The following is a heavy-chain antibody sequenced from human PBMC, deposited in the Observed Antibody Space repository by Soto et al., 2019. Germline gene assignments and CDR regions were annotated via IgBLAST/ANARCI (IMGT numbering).Heavy chain of an antibody. Sequence: GGSLRLSCAASGFTFSSYGMHWVRQAPGKGLEWVAVIWYDGSNKYYADSVKGRFTISRDNSKNTLYLQMNSLRAEDTAVYYCARDRLSVNRRDGYNYYRYWGQGTLVTVSS. CDR3: ARDRLSVNRRDGYNYYRY. CDR2: IWYDGSNK. CDR1: GFTFSSYG. D-gene: IGHD5-12*01. V-gene: IGHV3-33*01. J-gene: IGHJ4*02.